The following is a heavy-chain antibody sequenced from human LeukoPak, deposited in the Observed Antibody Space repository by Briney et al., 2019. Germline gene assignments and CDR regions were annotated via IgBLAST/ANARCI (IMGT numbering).Heavy chain of an antibody. D-gene: IGHD6-13*01. CDR2: IYHSGST. J-gene: IGHJ3*02. CDR1: GGSISSSNW. Sequence: SETLSLTCAVSGGSISSSNWWSWVRQPPGKGLEWIGEIYHSGSTNYNPSLKSRVTISVDRSKNQFSLKLSSVTAADTAVHYCAREGGSSWPGEAFDIWGQGTMVTVSS. V-gene: IGHV4-4*02. CDR3: AREGGSSWPGEAFDI.